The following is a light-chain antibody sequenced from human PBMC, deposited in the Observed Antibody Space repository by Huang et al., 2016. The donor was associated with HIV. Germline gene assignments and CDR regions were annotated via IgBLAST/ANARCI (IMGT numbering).Light chain of an antibody. CDR1: ESISSW. J-gene: IGKJ2*01. V-gene: IGKV1-5*03. Sequence: DIQMTQSPSTLSASLGDRVTITCRPSESISSWLAWYQQKPGKAPKLLIDRASNLETGVPSRFSGSGSGTDFTLTISRLQPDDFATYYCQQYHNYSTFGQGTKLEIK. CDR2: RAS. CDR3: QQYHNYST.